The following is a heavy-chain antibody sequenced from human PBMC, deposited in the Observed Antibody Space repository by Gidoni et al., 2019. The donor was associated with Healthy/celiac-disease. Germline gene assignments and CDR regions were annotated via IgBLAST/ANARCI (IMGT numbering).Heavy chain of an antibody. CDR1: GGSISSYY. CDR2: TYTSGST. V-gene: IGHV4-4*07. J-gene: IGHJ6*02. CDR3: ARDQVTTVTNDGMDA. Sequence: QVQLQESGQGLVKPSETLSLTCTVSGGSISSYYWTWIRQPAGKGLEWIGRTYTSGSTNYHPSLKSRVTMSVDTSKNQFSLKLSSVTAADTAVYYCARDQVTTVTNDGMDAWGQGTTVTVSS. D-gene: IGHD4-17*01.